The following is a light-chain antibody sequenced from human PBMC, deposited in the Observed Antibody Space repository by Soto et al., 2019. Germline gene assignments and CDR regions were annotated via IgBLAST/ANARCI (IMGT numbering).Light chain of an antibody. Sequence: DLVMTQSPLSLPVTPGEPASISCRSSQSLLHRNGYTYLDWYLQKPGQSPQVLIYLSSHRASGVPDRFSGSGSGTDFTLKISRVEAEDVGVYYCMQALQTPLTFGGGTKVEIK. CDR1: QSLLHRNGYTY. J-gene: IGKJ4*01. CDR2: LSS. V-gene: IGKV2-28*01. CDR3: MQALQTPLT.